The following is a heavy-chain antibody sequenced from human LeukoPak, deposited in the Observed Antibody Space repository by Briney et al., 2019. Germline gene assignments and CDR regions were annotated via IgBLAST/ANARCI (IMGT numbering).Heavy chain of an antibody. V-gene: IGHV4-59*01. CDR1: GGSISSYY. Sequence: SETLSLTCTVSGGSISSYYWSWIRQPPGKGLEWIGYIYYSGSTNYNPSLKSRVTISVDTSKNQFSLKLSSVTAADTAVYYCAGGVVAALDFDYWGQGTLVTASS. J-gene: IGHJ4*02. D-gene: IGHD2-15*01. CDR2: IYYSGST. CDR3: AGGVVAALDFDY.